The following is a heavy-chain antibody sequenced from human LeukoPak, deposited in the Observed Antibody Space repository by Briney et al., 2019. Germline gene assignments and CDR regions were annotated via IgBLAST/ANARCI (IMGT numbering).Heavy chain of an antibody. V-gene: IGHV3-66*04. CDR2: IYNSGST. D-gene: IGHD1-14*01. Sequence: PGGSLRLSCAASGFTFSSYAMHWVRQAPGKGLEWVAAIYNSGSTYYADSVKGRFTISRDNSKNTMYLQMNSLKGEDTAVYYCARRSNPPGRIDHWGQGTLVTVSS. CDR1: GFTFSSYA. J-gene: IGHJ4*02. CDR3: ARRSNPPGRIDH.